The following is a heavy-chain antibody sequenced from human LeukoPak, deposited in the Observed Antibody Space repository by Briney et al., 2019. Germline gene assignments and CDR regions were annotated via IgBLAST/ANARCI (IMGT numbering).Heavy chain of an antibody. D-gene: IGHD2-15*01. CDR3: ARGASGGRY. CDR2: ISSSSSYI. CDR1: GFAFSSYS. Sequence: GGSLRLSCAASGFAFSSYSMNWVRQAPGKGLEWVSSISSSSSYIYYADSVKGRFTISRDNAKNSLCLQMNSLRAEDTAVYYCARGASGGRYWGQGTLVTVSS. V-gene: IGHV3-21*01. J-gene: IGHJ4*02.